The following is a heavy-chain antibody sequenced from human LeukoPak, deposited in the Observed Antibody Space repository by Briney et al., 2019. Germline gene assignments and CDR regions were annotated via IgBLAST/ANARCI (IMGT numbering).Heavy chain of an antibody. CDR1: GGSLSSGGYY. V-gene: IGHV4-31*03. J-gene: IGHJ3*02. CDR3: ARITRHCSGGGCYSGVFDI. Sequence: TLSLTCTVPGGSLSSGGYYWSWIRQHPGEGLEWIGFIFYSGSTYYHPSRESRLNISLDRSKDQFSLKLSPVSAADTAVYLCARITRHCSGGGCYSGVFDIWGQGTMVTVSS. CDR2: IFYSGST. D-gene: IGHD2-15*01.